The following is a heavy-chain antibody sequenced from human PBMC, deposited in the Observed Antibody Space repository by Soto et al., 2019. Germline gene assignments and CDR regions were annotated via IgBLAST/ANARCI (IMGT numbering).Heavy chain of an antibody. CDR3: ARTIYDFWSGHYSVFDY. Sequence: GASVKVSCKASGYTFTSYGISWVRQAPGQGLEWMGWISAYNGNTNYAQKLQGRVTMTTDTSTSTAYIELRSLRSDDTAVYYCARTIYDFWSGHYSVFDYWGQGTLVTVSS. CDR1: GYTFTSYG. CDR2: ISAYNGNT. J-gene: IGHJ4*02. D-gene: IGHD3-3*01. V-gene: IGHV1-18*01.